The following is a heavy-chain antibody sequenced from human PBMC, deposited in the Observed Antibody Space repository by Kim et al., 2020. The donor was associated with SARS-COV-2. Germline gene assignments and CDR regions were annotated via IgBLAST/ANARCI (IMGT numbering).Heavy chain of an antibody. Sequence: SVKVSCKASGGTFSSYAISWVRQAPGQGLEWMGGIIPIFGTANYAQKFQGRVTITADKSTSTAYMELSSLRSEDTAVYYCAREVGYGSGSYYIYWGQGTLVTVSS. CDR3: AREVGYGSGSYYIY. J-gene: IGHJ4*02. CDR2: IIPIFGTA. CDR1: GGTFSSYA. D-gene: IGHD3-10*01. V-gene: IGHV1-69*06.